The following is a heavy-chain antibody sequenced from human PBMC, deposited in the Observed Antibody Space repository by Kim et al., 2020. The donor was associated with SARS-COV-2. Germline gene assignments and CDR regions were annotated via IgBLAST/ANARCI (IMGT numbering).Heavy chain of an antibody. Sequence: SETLSLTCAVSGGSISSSNWWSWVRQPPGKGLEWIGEIYHSGSTNYNPSLKSRVTISVDKSKNQFSLKLSSVTAADTAVYYCARTNELIPRVRYFDYWGQGTLVTVSS. V-gene: IGHV4-4*02. CDR1: GGSISSSNW. CDR2: IYHSGST. J-gene: IGHJ4*02. D-gene: IGHD2-21*01. CDR3: ARTNELIPRVRYFDY.